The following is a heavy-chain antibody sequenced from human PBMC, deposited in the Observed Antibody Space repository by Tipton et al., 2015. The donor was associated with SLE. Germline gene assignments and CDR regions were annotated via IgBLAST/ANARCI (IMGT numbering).Heavy chain of an antibody. J-gene: IGHJ4*02. CDR2: IKGDGGDT. CDR1: GFNFWSHW. CDR3: AIVAFG. Sequence: GSLRLSCEASGFNFWSHWMHWARQVPGKGLVWVSRIKGDGGDTAYADFVKGRFTISRDNAKNMLYMQLNSLRVEDTAVYYCAIVAFGWGQGSMVTVSS. D-gene: IGHD3-10*01. V-gene: IGHV3-74*03.